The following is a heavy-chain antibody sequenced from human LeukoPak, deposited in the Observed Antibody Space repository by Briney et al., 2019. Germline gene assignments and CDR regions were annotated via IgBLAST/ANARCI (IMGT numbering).Heavy chain of an antibody. CDR1: GFTFSRYE. CDR2: ISSSGSTI. D-gene: IGHD5-18*01. Sequence: PGRSLRLSCAASGFTFSRYEMNWVRQAPGKWLEWDSYISSSGSTINYADSVKGRFTISRDNAKNSLYLQMDSLRGEDTAVYYCARVGYSYGYYYYGMDVWGQGTTVTVSS. J-gene: IGHJ6*02. V-gene: IGHV3-48*03. CDR3: ARVGYSYGYYYYGMDV.